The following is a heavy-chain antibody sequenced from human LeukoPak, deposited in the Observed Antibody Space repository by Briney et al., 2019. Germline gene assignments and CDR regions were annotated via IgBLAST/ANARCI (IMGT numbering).Heavy chain of an antibody. Sequence: GGSLRLSCAASGFTFSSYDMHGVRQATGKGLEWVSAIGTAGDTYYPGSVKGRFTISRENAKNSLYLQMNSLRAGDTAVYYCARGYYYDSSGSYDAFDIWGQGTMVTVSS. CDR2: IGTAGDT. D-gene: IGHD3-22*01. CDR3: ARGYYYDSSGSYDAFDI. CDR1: GFTFSSYD. J-gene: IGHJ3*02. V-gene: IGHV3-13*01.